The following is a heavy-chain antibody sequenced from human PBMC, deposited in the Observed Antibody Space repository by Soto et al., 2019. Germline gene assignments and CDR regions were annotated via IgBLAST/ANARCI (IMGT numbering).Heavy chain of an antibody. Sequence: SETLSLTCAVYGGSFSGYYWSWIRQPPGKGLEWIGEINHSGSTNYNPSLKSRVTISVDTSKNQFSLKLSSVTAADTAVYYCARGRGESSSWTLSWYLDLWGRGTLVT. J-gene: IGHJ2*01. V-gene: IGHV4-34*01. CDR1: GGSFSGYY. CDR3: ARGRGESSSWTLSWYLDL. D-gene: IGHD6-13*01. CDR2: INHSGST.